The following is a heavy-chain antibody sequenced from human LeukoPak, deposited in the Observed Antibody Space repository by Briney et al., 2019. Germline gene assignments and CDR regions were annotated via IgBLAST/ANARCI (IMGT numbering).Heavy chain of an antibody. CDR1: GFTFSIYA. Sequence: PGGSLRLSCAASGFTFSIYAMSWVRQAPGKGLEWVSAISGSGGSTYYADSVKGRFTISRDNSKNTLYLQMNSLRAEDTAVYYCARDGVGATPLDYWGQGTLVTVSS. J-gene: IGHJ4*02. D-gene: IGHD1-26*01. V-gene: IGHV3-23*01. CDR3: ARDGVGATPLDY. CDR2: ISGSGGST.